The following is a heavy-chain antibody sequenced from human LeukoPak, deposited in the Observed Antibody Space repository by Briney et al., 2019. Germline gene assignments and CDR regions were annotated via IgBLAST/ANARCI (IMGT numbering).Heavy chain of an antibody. V-gene: IGHV4-34*01. J-gene: IGHJ3*02. CDR3: AQSVPQDCSGGSCYVIFAFDI. CDR1: GGSFSGYY. D-gene: IGHD2-15*01. Sequence: SETLSLTCAVYGGSFSGYYWSWIRQPPGKGLEWIGEINHSGSTNYNPSLKSRVTISVDTSKNQFSLKLSSVTAADTAVYYCAQSVPQDCSGGSCYVIFAFDIWGQGTMVTVSS. CDR2: INHSGST.